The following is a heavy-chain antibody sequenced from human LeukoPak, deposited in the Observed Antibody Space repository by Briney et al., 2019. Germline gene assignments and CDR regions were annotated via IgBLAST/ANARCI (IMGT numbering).Heavy chain of an antibody. CDR2: IHSDGRST. V-gene: IGHV3-74*01. D-gene: IGHD6-13*01. CDR3: ARGGIAAGV. Sequence: GGSLRLSCAASGFTFSSYWMPWVRQAPGKGLVWVSRIHSDGRSTSYADSVKGRFTISRDNAKNTLYLQMNSLRADDTAVYYCARGGIAAGVRGQGTLVTVSS. J-gene: IGHJ4*02. CDR1: GFTFSSYW.